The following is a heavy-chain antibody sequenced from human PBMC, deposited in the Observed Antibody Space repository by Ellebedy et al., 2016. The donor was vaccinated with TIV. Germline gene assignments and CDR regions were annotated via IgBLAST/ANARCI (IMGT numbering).Heavy chain of an antibody. J-gene: IGHJ6*02. D-gene: IGHD6-19*01. CDR3: ARRKQWLDPRSDYYGMDV. CDR1: GFTFSDYY. CDR2: ISSSGSTI. V-gene: IGHV3-11*04. Sequence: PGGSLRLSCAASGFTFSDYYMSWIRQAPGKGLEWVSYISSSGSTIYYADSVKGRFTISRDNAKNSLYLQMNSLRAEDTAVYYCARRKQWLDPRSDYYGMDVWGQGTTVTVSS.